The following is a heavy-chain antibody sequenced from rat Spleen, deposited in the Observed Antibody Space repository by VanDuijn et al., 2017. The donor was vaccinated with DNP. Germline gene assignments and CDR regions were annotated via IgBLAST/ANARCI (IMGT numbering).Heavy chain of an antibody. CDR3: ARLLAGRSYYFDY. Sequence: EVKLVESGGGLVQPGRSLILSCAASGFNFNDYWLAWVRQAPGKGLEWIGEINKDSSKTNYTPSLKDKFTISRDNAQNTLYLQLNKLGSEDTAIFYCARLLAGRSYYFDYWGQGVMVTVSS. CDR1: GFNFNDYW. D-gene: IGHD2-7*01. V-gene: IGHV4-2*01. J-gene: IGHJ2*01. CDR2: INKDSSKT.